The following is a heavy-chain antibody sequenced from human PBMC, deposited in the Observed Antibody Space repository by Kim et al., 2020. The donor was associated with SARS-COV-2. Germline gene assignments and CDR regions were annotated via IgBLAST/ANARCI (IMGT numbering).Heavy chain of an antibody. D-gene: IGHD4-17*01. V-gene: IGHV3-21*01. CDR3: ARDGVRYGGYYYYGMDV. CDR2: ISSSSSYI. Sequence: GGSLRLSCAASGFTFSSYSMNWVRQAPGKGLEWVSSISSSSSYIYYADSVKGRFTISRDNAKNSLYLQMNSLRAEDTAVYYCARDGVRYGGYYYYGMDVWGQGTTVTVSS. CDR1: GFTFSSYS. J-gene: IGHJ6*02.